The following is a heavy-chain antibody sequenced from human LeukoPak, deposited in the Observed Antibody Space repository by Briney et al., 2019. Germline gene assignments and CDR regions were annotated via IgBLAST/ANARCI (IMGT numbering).Heavy chain of an antibody. J-gene: IGHJ4*02. D-gene: IGHD1-26*01. V-gene: IGHV3-7*01. CDR2: IKQDGSEK. CDR1: GFTFSSFW. Sequence: GGSLRLSCAASGFTFSSFWTRWVRPAPGKGLELVANIKQDGSEKYYVDSVQGRFTISRDNAKNSLYLQMNSLRVEDTAVYYCARRIVGPSSGGDYWGQGTPVTVSS. CDR3: ARRIVGPSSGGDY.